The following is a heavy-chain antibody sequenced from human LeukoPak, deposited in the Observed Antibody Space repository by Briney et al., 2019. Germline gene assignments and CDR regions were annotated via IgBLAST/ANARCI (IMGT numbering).Heavy chain of an antibody. Sequence: SETLSLTCVVSGGSISSGGYSWSWIRQPPGKGLEWIGYIYHSGSTYYNPSLKSRVTISVDRSKNQFSLKLSSVTAADTAVYYCARGRWVDYGGNSDAFDIWGQGTMVTVSS. J-gene: IGHJ3*02. CDR3: ARGRWVDYGGNSDAFDI. V-gene: IGHV4-30-2*01. CDR1: GGSISSGGYS. D-gene: IGHD4-23*01. CDR2: IYHSGST.